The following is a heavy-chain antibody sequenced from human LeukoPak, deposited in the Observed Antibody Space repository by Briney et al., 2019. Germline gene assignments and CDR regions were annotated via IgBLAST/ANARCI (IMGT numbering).Heavy chain of an antibody. CDR2: IYPGDSGP. V-gene: IGHV5-51*01. CDR1: GYSFTTYC. CDR3: GMSGDRVPLQDDVFDV. Sequence: GESLKISCKVSGYSFTTYCIGWVRQMPGKGLEWMGIIYPGDSGPTYSPSFQGQVTISVDKSINTAYLQWSSLQASDTAMYYCGMSGDRVPLQDDVFDVWGQGTMVTVST. J-gene: IGHJ3*01. D-gene: IGHD1-26*01.